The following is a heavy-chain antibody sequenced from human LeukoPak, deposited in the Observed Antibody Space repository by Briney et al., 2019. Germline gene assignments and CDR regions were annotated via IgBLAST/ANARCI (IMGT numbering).Heavy chain of an antibody. CDR1: GFTFSSYA. Sequence: GGSLRLSCAASGFTFSSYAMSWVRQAPGKGLEWVSSISGSGGSPYYADSVKGRFTISRDNAKNSLYLQMNSLRAEDTAVYYCARDECSSTSCPTGYWGQGTLVTVSS. J-gene: IGHJ4*02. D-gene: IGHD2-2*01. CDR3: ARDECSSTSCPTGY. V-gene: IGHV3-23*01. CDR2: ISGSGGSP.